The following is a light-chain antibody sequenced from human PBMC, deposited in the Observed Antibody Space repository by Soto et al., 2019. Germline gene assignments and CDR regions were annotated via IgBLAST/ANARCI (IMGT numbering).Light chain of an antibody. J-gene: IGKJ4*01. Sequence: ETVMTQSPATLSVAPGGRTTLSCRASQSVRDNVAWYQQQTGQAPRLLIYGSSIRATGIPARFSGSGSETEFTLTISSLQSEDFALYFCQQYDNWPLTFGGGTKVEVK. V-gene: IGKV3-15*01. CDR2: GSS. CDR3: QQYDNWPLT. CDR1: QSVRDN.